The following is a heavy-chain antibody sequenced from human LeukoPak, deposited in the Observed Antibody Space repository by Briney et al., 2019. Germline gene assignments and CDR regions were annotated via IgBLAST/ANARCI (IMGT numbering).Heavy chain of an antibody. Sequence: GGSLRLSCTASGFTFGDYAMSWVRQAPGKGLEWVGFIRSKAYGGTTEYAASVKGRFTIAYLQMNSLKTEDTAVYYCTRDSPRTRSPHGYWGQGTLVTVPS. CDR2: IRSKAYGGTT. D-gene: IGHD1-1*01. CDR3: TRDSPRTRSPHGY. J-gene: IGHJ4*02. CDR1: GFTFGDYA. V-gene: IGHV3-49*04.